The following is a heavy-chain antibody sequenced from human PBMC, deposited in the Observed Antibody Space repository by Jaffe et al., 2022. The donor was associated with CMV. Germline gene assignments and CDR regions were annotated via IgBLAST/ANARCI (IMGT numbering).Heavy chain of an antibody. CDR1: GDSISSGGYY. CDR3: AREKIASGAVVRGIGWDV. V-gene: IGHV4-31*03. Sequence: QVQLQESGPGLVKPSQTLSLTCTVSGDSISSGGYYYSWIRQHPGKGLEWIGYIYHSGMSYYNPSLKSRLNISVDKSKNQLSLELDSVTAADTAVYYCAREKIASGAVVRGIGWDVWGRGTTVTVSS. CDR2: IYHSGMS. J-gene: IGHJ6*02. D-gene: IGHD3-10*01.